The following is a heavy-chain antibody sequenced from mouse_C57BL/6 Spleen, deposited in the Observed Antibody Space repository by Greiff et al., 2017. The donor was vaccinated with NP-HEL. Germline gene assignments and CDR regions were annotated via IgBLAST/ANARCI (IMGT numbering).Heavy chain of an antibody. Sequence: DVKLQESGPGLVKPSQSLSLTCSVTGYSITSGYYWNWIRQFPGNKLEWMGYISYDGSNNYNPSLKNRISITRDTSKHQFFLKLNSVTTEDTATYYGARGRSYYFDYWGQGTTLTVSS. V-gene: IGHV3-6*01. CDR1: GYSITSGYY. CDR3: ARGRSYYFDY. J-gene: IGHJ2*01. CDR2: ISYDGSN.